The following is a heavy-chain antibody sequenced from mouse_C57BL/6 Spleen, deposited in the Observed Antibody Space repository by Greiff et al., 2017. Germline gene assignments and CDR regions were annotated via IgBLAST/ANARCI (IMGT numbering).Heavy chain of an antibody. CDR2: ISSGSSTI. D-gene: IGHD2-5*01. CDR3: ARYSNYYYAMDY. J-gene: IGHJ4*01. V-gene: IGHV5-17*01. Sequence: EVKLVESGGGLVKPGGSLKLSCAASGFTFSDYGMHWVRQAPEKGLEWVAYISSGSSTIYYADTVKGRFTISRDNAKNTLVLQMTSLRSEDTAMYYCARYSNYYYAMDYWGQGTSVTVSS. CDR1: GFTFSDYG.